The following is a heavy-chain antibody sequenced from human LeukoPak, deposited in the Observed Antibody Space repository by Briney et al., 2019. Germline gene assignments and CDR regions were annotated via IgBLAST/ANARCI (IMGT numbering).Heavy chain of an antibody. D-gene: IGHD6-6*01. CDR2: VYHGGSS. CDR1: GYSISSGFY. V-gene: IGHV4-38-2*02. J-gene: IGHJ4*02. CDR3: ARRVGSSDCFDY. Sequence: SETLSLTCTVSGYSISSGFYWGWIRQPPGKGLEWIGNVYHGGSSYYNPSLKSRITISVDTSKNQFPLNLYSVTAADTAVYYCARRVGSSDCFDYWGQGTLVTVSS.